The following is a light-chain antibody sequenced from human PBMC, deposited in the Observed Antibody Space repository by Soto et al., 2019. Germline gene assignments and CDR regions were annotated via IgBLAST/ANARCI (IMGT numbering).Light chain of an antibody. V-gene: IGKV1-6*01. Sequence: AIQVTQSPSSLSASVGDRVTISCRASQGIGNDLGWYQQKPGKAPKLLIYEASTLQTGVASRFSGSGSVTDFTLTISSLQPEDFATYHCLQDYVYPWTFGQGTKVEVK. CDR1: QGIGND. CDR2: EAS. J-gene: IGKJ1*01. CDR3: LQDYVYPWT.